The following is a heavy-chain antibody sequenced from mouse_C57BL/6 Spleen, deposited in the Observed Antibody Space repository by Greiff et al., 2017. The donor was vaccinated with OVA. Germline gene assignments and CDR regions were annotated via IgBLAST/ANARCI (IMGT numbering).Heavy chain of an antibody. CDR1: GYTFTSYW. J-gene: IGHJ4*01. CDR2: IHPNSGST. D-gene: IGHD1-1*01. Sequence: VKLKQPGAELVKPGASVKLSCKASGYTFTSYWMHWVKQRPGQGLEWIGMIHPNSGSTNYNEKFKSKATLTVDKSSSTAYMQLSSLTSEDSAVYYCALITTVVATRAMDYWGQGTSVTVSS. V-gene: IGHV1-64*01. CDR3: ALITTVVATRAMDY.